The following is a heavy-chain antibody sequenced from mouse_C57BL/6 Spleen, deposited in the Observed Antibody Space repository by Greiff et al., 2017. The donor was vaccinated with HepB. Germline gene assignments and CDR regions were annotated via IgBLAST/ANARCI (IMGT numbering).Heavy chain of an antibody. CDR2: IYPGGGYT. D-gene: IGHD2-4*01. CDR1: GYTFTNYW. V-gene: IGHV1-63*01. J-gene: IGHJ2*01. CDR3: ARKRDYDSRNYFDY. Sequence: VQLQQSGAELVRPGTSVKMSCKASGYTFTNYWIGWAKQRPGHGLEWIGDIYPGGGYTNYNEKFKGKATLTADKSSSTAYMQFSSLTSEDSAIYYCARKRDYDSRNYFDYWGQGTTLTVSS.